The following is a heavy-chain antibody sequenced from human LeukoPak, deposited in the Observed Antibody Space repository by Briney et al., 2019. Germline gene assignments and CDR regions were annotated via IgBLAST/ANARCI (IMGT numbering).Heavy chain of an antibody. Sequence: SETLSLTCTVSGGSISGSSYYWGWIRQPPGNGQEWIGSIYYSGSTYYNPSLKSRVTISVYTSKNQFSLKLSSVTAADTAVYYCASLEYYYDSSGYYLDWGQGTLVTVSS. CDR2: IYYSGST. CDR3: ASLEYYYDSSGYYLD. V-gene: IGHV4-39*01. D-gene: IGHD3-22*01. CDR1: GGSISGSSYY. J-gene: IGHJ4*02.